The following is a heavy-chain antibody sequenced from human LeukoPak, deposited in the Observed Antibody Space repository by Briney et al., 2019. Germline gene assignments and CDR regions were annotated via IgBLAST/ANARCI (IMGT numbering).Heavy chain of an antibody. CDR1: GYTFTSYG. J-gene: IGHJ5*02. CDR3: ASSTSGWFDP. V-gene: IGHV1-18*01. CDR2: ISAYNGST. D-gene: IGHD2-2*01. Sequence: ASVEVSCKASGYTFTSYGISWVRQAPGQGLEWMGWISAYNGSTNYAQKLQGRVTMTTDTSTSTAYMELRSLRSDDTAVYYCASSTSGWFDPWGQGTLVTVSS.